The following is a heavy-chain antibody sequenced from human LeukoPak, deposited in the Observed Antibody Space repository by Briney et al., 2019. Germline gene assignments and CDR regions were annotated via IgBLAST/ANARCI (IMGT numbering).Heavy chain of an antibody. CDR3: ARGGYGSGSYYNRNLFDY. D-gene: IGHD3-10*01. V-gene: IGHV4-34*01. CDR1: GGSFSGYY. J-gene: IGHJ4*02. CDR2: INHSGST. Sequence: SETLSLTCVVYGGSFSGYYWSWIRQPPGKGLEWIGEINHSGSTNYNPSLKSRVTISVDTSKNQFSLKLSSVTAADTAVYYCARGGYGSGSYYNRNLFDYWGQGTLVTVSS.